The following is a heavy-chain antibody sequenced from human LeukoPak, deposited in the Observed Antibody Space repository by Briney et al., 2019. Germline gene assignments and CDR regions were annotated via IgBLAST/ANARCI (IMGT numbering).Heavy chain of an antibody. CDR1: GFTFSSYA. CDR3: ANPDGGRFPTEGAFDI. Sequence: GGSLRLSCAASGFTFSSYAMSWVRQAPGKGLEWVSAISGSGGSTYYADSVKGRFTISRDNSKNTLYLQMNSLRAEDTAVYYCANPDGGRFPTEGAFDIWGQGTIVTVSS. V-gene: IGHV3-23*01. D-gene: IGHD4-11*01. J-gene: IGHJ3*02. CDR2: ISGSGGST.